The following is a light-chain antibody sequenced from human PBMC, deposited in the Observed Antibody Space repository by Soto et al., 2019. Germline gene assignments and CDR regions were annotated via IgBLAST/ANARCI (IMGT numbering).Light chain of an antibody. J-gene: IGKJ1*01. Sequence: IRMTQSPSSLSASTGDRVTITCRASQGISSWLAWYQQKPGKAPKLLIYDASSLESGVPSRFSGSGSGTEFTLTISSLQPDDFATYYCQHYNSYSEAFGQGTKVDIK. CDR2: DAS. CDR1: QGISSW. CDR3: QHYNSYSEA. V-gene: IGKV1-5*01.